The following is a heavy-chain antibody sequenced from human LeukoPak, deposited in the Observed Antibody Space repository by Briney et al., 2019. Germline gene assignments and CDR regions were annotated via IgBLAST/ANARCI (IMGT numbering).Heavy chain of an antibody. CDR1: GYSFTSYW. V-gene: IGHV5-51*01. CDR2: IYPGDSDT. Sequence: GESLKISCKGSGYSFTSYWIGWVRQMPGKGLEWMGIIYPGDSDTRYSPSFQGQVTISADKSIGTAYLQWSSLKASDTAMYYCARLVFAAATISPFDHWGQGTLVTVSS. CDR3: ARLVFAAATISPFDH. J-gene: IGHJ4*02. D-gene: IGHD6-13*01.